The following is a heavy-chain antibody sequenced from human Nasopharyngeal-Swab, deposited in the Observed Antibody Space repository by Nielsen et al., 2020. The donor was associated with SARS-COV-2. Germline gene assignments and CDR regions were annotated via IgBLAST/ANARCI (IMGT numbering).Heavy chain of an antibody. V-gene: IGHV1-18*01. CDR1: RWTFTSYG. D-gene: IGHD6-19*01. CDR2: ISAYNGNT. CDR3: ARDESWAVAGGDAFDI. J-gene: IGHJ3*02. Sequence: VNESSQCTRWTFTSYGISWVRPAPGQGLEWMGWISAYNGNTNYAQKLQGRVTMTTDTSTSTAYMELRSLRSDDTAVYYCARDESWAVAGGDAFDIWGQGTMVTVSS.